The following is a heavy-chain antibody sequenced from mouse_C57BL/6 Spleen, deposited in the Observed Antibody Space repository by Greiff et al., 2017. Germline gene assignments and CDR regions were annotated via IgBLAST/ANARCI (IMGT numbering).Heavy chain of an antibody. CDR1: GFTFSDYG. D-gene: IGHD2-4*01. Sequence: EVKVEESGGGLVKPGGSLKLSCAASGFTFSDYGMHWVRQAPEKGLEWVAYISSGSSTIYYADTVKGRFTISRDNAKNTLFLQMTSLRSEDTAMYYCARGYDYDAWFAYWGQGTLVTVSA. CDR2: ISSGSSTI. J-gene: IGHJ3*01. V-gene: IGHV5-17*01. CDR3: ARGYDYDAWFAY.